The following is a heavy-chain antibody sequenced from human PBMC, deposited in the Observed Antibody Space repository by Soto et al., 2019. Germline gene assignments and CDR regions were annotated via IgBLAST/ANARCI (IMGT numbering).Heavy chain of an antibody. V-gene: IGHV3-74*01. CDR2: IISDGSTT. CDR1: GFTFSTYW. D-gene: IGHD2-15*01. CDR3: ATGPTPAFDI. Sequence: GGSLRLSCAASGFTFSTYWMHWVRQAPGKGLVWVSRIISDGSTTIYADFVKGRFTISRDNAKNTLYLQMNSLSVEDTAMYYCATGPTPAFDIWGLGTMVTVSS. J-gene: IGHJ3*02.